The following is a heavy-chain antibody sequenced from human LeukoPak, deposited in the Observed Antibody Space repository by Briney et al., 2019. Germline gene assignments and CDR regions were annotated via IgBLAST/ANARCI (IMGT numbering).Heavy chain of an antibody. CDR2: IGVGGGDT. CDR1: GFAFSSHA. D-gene: IGHD3-22*01. V-gene: IGHV3-23*01. J-gene: IGHJ4*02. CDR3: AKELYYYDSSGSFDY. Sequence: GGSLRLSCAASGFAFSSHAMSWVRQAPGMGLEWVSGIGVGGGDTYYADSVKGRFTISRDNSKNTLYLQMNSLRAEDTAVYYCAKELYYYDSSGSFDYWGQGTLVAVSS.